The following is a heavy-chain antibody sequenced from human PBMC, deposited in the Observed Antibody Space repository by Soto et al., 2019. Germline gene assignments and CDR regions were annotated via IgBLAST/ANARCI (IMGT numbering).Heavy chain of an antibody. CDR2: ISTDNTHR. D-gene: IGHD3-10*01. Sequence: GASVKVSCKASGYNFLTYGISWLRQAPGRGLEWMGWISTDNTHRNYAQNFQERVTMTTETSTNTAYMELRSLRSDDTAIYYCARDRPGISVIRAVKTYNYFDPWGQGTLVTVS. CDR1: GYNFLTYG. V-gene: IGHV1-18*01. J-gene: IGHJ5*02. CDR3: ARDRPGISVIRAVKTYNYFDP.